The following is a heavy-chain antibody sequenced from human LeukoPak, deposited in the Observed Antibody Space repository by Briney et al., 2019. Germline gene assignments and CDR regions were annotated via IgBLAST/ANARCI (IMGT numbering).Heavy chain of an antibody. D-gene: IGHD3-22*01. CDR1: GFTFSSYE. J-gene: IGHJ4*02. CDR2: ISSSGSTI. CDR3: AREMYYYDSSGYTAFDY. V-gene: IGHV3-48*03. Sequence: GGSLRLSCAASGFTFSSYEMNWVRQAPGKGLEWVSYISSSGSTIYYADSVKGRFTISRDNAKNSLYLQMNSLRAEDTAVYYCAREMYYYDSSGYTAFDYWGQGTLVTVSS.